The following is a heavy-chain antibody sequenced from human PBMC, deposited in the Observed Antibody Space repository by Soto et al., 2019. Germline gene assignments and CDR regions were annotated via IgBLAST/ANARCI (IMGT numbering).Heavy chain of an antibody. D-gene: IGHD6-25*01. J-gene: IGHJ5*02. V-gene: IGHV3-23*01. CDR1: GFTFSRHA. Sequence: EVQLLESGGGLVQPGGSLRLSCAASGFTFSRHAMTWVRQAPGKGLEWVSSISENSGGTYYADSAKGRFTISRDNSKNNLYLQNNTLKAEATALYYCDEKPNGFRSLGQGTLVVVSS. CDR3: DEKPNGFRS. CDR2: ISENSGGT.